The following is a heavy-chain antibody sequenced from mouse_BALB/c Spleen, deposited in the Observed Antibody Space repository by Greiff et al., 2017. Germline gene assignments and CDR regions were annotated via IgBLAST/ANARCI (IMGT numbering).Heavy chain of an antibody. CDR2: IHPGSGGT. CDR1: GYTFTDYE. Sequence: QVQLQQSGAELVRPGASVKLSCKALGYTFTDYEMHWVKQTPVHGLEWIGAIHPGSGGTAYNQKFKGQATLTADKSSSTDYMELSSLTSEDAAVYYCTGIYYYGSSYVRWYFDVWGEGTTVTVSS. J-gene: IGHJ1*01. D-gene: IGHD1-1*01. V-gene: IGHV1-15*01. CDR3: TGIYYYGSSYVRWYFDV.